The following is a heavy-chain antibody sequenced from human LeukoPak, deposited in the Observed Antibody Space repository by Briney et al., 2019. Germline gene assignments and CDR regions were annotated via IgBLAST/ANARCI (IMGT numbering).Heavy chain of an antibody. CDR3: ARASRGHDY. CDR2: IYYSGNT. J-gene: IGHJ4*02. Sequence: SETLSLTCTVSGVSISSSYWSWIRQPPGKGLEWIGYIYYSGNTNYNPSLKSRVTISVDTSKNQFSLRLTSVTAADTAVYYCARASRGHDYWGQGTLVTVSS. CDR1: GVSISSSY. V-gene: IGHV4-59*01. D-gene: IGHD3-10*01.